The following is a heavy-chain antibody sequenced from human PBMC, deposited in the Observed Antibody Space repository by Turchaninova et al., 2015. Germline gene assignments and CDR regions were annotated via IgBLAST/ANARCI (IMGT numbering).Heavy chain of an antibody. V-gene: IGHV3-43*01. J-gene: IGHJ1*01. D-gene: IGHD6-19*01. CDR1: GFTFDDYT. CDR2: ISWDGGST. Sequence: EVQLVESGGVVVQPGGSLRLSCAASGFTFDDYTMHWVRQAPGKGLEWVSLISWDGGSTYYADSVMGRFTISRDKSKNSLYLQMNSLRTEDTALYYGAKGGWLLPGEYFQHWGQGTLVTVSS. CDR3: AKGGWLLPGEYFQH.